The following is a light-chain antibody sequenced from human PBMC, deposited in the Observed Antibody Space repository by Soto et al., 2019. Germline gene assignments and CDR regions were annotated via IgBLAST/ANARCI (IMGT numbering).Light chain of an antibody. Sequence: DSVLTPSPGTMSLSSGERAPISCRASQSVSSNHLAWYQQKRGQPPRLLIYGASSRATGTPGRFSGSGSGTDFTLTITRLEPEDFAVYYCQQYGSSPQTFGQGTRWIS. CDR1: QSVSSNH. V-gene: IGKV3-20*01. J-gene: IGKJ1*01. CDR3: QQYGSSPQT. CDR2: GAS.